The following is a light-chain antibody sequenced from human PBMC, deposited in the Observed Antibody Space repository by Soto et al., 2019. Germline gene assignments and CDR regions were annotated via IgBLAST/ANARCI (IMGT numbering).Light chain of an antibody. J-gene: IGLJ2*01. V-gene: IGLV3-21*02. CDR3: QVWDSSSDHRVV. CDR2: DDG. CDR1: NIGIKS. Sequence: SYELTQAPSVSVAPGQTARITCGGNNIGIKSVHWYQQKPGQAPVLVVYDDGDRPSGIPERFSGSNSGNTVTLTITRVEAGDEADYHCQVWDSSSDHRVVFGGGTKVAVL.